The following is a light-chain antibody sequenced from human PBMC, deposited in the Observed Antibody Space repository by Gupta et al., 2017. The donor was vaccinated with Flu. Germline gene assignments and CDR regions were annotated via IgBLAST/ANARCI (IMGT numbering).Light chain of an antibody. V-gene: IGLV1-51*01. CDR1: TSNIGNNY. CDR3: GTWDSSLSAAV. Sequence: QSVLTQPPSVSAAPGQKVSISCSGSTSNIGNNYVSWYQQVPGTAPKLLIFDNSQRPSGIPDRFSGSKSGTSATLGVXGXQTGDEXDYYCGTWDSSLSAAVLGGGTKLTVL. J-gene: IGLJ3*02. CDR2: DNS.